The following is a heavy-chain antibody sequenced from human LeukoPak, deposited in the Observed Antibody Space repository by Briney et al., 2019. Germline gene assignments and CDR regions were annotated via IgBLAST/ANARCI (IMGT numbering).Heavy chain of an antibody. J-gene: IGHJ4*02. D-gene: IGHD1-26*01. V-gene: IGHV3-21*01. CDR1: GFTFSTYS. CDR2: ISSSSSYI. Sequence: GGSLRVSCAASGFTFSTYSMNWVRQAPGKGLEWVSSISSSSSYIYYADSVKGRFTISRDNSKNTLYLQMNSLRAEDTAMYYCAKVRYSGSYYNYWGQGTLVTVSS. CDR3: AKVRYSGSYYNY.